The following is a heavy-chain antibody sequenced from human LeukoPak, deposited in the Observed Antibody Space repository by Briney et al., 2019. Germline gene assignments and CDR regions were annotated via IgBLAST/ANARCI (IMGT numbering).Heavy chain of an antibody. CDR3: AKDKYSPVRSMSAAAYYFDF. J-gene: IGHJ4*02. Sequence: GGALRLSCAASGFTFSSYAMTWVRQAPGEGLQGVAGISGSGTSAYYAASVRGRFTISRDNSKSTLYLQMNSLRAEDTAVYHCAKDKYSPVRSMSAAAYYFDFWGPGTLVTVSS. D-gene: IGHD6-13*01. CDR1: GFTFSSYA. CDR2: ISGSGTSA. V-gene: IGHV3-23*01.